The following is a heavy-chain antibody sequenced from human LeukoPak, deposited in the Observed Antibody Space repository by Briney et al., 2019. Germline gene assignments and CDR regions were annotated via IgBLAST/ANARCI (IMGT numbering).Heavy chain of an antibody. V-gene: IGHV4-59*01. Sequence: SETLSLTCTVSGGSISSYYWCWIRQPPGKGLEWIGYIYYSGSTNYNPSLKSRVSISVDTSKNQFSLKLSSVTAADTAVYYCARPRYGSGNPFDYWGQGTLVTVSS. J-gene: IGHJ4*02. CDR1: GGSISSYY. CDR3: ARPRYGSGNPFDY. D-gene: IGHD3-10*01. CDR2: IYYSGST.